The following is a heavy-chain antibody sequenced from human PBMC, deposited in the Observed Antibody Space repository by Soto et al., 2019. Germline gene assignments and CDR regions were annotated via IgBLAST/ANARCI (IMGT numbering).Heavy chain of an antibody. CDR2: IKSKSDGGTA. CDR3: SAGPR. Sequence: PGGSLRLSCVASGFSFSDAWRNWVRQAPGKGPEWIGRIKSKSDGGTADYAAPLIGRSTISRDDSKSTLYLQMSSLTIEDTGVYYCSAGPRWGQGTLVTVYS. J-gene: IGHJ4*02. V-gene: IGHV3-15*01. CDR1: GFSFSDAW.